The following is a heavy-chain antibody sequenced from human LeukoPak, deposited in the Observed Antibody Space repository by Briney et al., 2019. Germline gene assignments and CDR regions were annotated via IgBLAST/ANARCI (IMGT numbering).Heavy chain of an antibody. J-gene: IGHJ4*02. CDR2: IIPIFGTA. Sequence: SVKVSCKASGGTFSSYAISWVRQAPEQGLEWMGGIIPIFGTANYAQKFQGRVTITADKSTSTAYMELSSLRSEDTAVYYCARAREDLWFGESRTYYFDYWGQGTLVTVSS. CDR3: ARAREDLWFGESRTYYFDY. CDR1: GGTFSSYA. D-gene: IGHD3-10*01. V-gene: IGHV1-69*06.